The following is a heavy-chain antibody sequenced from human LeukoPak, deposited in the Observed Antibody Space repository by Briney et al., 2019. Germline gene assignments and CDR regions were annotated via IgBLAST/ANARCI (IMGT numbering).Heavy chain of an antibody. Sequence: GASVKVSCKASVYTFTNYGISWVRQAPGQGLEWMGWINPNSGGTNYAQKFQGRVTMTRDTSISTAYMELSRLRSDDTAVYYCARIAGGYSGYDSGYSFDYWGQGTLVTVSS. V-gene: IGHV1-2*02. CDR3: ARIAGGYSGYDSGYSFDY. D-gene: IGHD5-12*01. J-gene: IGHJ4*02. CDR1: VYTFTNYG. CDR2: INPNSGGT.